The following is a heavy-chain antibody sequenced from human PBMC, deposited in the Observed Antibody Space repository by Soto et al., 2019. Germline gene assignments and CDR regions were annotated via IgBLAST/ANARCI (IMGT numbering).Heavy chain of an antibody. J-gene: IGHJ5*02. CDR1: GYIFTNYY. V-gene: IGHV1-46*03. D-gene: IGHD2-21*02. Sequence: QVQLVKSGAEVKKPGASVKISCKASGYIFTNYYIHWVRQAPGQWLEWLGTINAGGGYTTYAQRFLGRVTMTRYTSTSPLSMALRSLTYEDPALYYCARGGAIVVVTASFHLWGQGTLVTVSS. CDR2: INAGGGYT. CDR3: ARGGAIVVVTASFHL.